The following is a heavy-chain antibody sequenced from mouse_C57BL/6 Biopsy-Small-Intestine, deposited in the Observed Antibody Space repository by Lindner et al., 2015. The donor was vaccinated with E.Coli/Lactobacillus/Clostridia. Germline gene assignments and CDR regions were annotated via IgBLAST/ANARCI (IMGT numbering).Heavy chain of an antibody. CDR3: ASARGDGSFAY. V-gene: IGHV2-6*01. Sequence: VQLQESGPGLVXPSQSLSITCTVSGFSLTSFGVDWVRQSPGKGLEWLGVIWTLGNTNYNSALKSRLSISKDNSKSQVFLKMDSLQTDDTAIYYCASARGDGSFAYWGQGTLVTVSA. CDR1: GFSLTSFG. J-gene: IGHJ3*01. D-gene: IGHD2-3*01. CDR2: IWTLGNT.